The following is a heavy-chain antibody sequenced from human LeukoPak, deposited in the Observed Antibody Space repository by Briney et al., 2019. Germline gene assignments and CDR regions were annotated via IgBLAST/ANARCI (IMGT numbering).Heavy chain of an antibody. CDR2: INPSGGST. CDR3: ARETRSYYYGMDV. D-gene: IGHD3-10*01. J-gene: IGHJ6*02. Sequence: GASVKVSCKASGYTFTSYYMHWVRQAPGQGLEWMGIINPSGGSTSYAQKFQGRVTMTRDTSTSTVYMELSSLRSEDTAVCYCARETRSYYYGMDVWGQGTTVTVSS. V-gene: IGHV1-46*01. CDR1: GYTFTSYY.